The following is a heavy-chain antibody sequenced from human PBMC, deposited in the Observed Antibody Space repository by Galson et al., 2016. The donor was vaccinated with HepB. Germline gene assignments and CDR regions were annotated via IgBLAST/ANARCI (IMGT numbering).Heavy chain of an antibody. CDR2: FDPEDSET. Sequence: SVKVSCKVSGNSLAELFIHWVRLAPGKGLEWMGGFDPEDSETTYAQKFQGRVSMTEDTSTDTGYMELSSLRYDDTAVYYCATVGSYTTSSPYYYYYFGMDGWGKGTTVTVSS. CDR3: ATVGSYTTSSPYYYYYFGMDG. CDR1: GNSLAELF. D-gene: IGHD3-10*01. J-gene: IGHJ6*04. V-gene: IGHV1-24*01.